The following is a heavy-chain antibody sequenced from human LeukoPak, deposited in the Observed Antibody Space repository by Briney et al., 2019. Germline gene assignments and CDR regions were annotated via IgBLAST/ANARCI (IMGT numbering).Heavy chain of an antibody. J-gene: IGHJ4*02. CDR1: GFTFSTYS. V-gene: IGHV3-7*01. CDR2: IKEDGSDK. D-gene: IGHD2-15*01. Sequence: GGSLRLSCAASGFTFSTYSMNWVRQAPGKGLEWVANIKEDGSDKNYVVSMEGRFTISRDNAKNSLYLQMNSVRVEDTAVYYCATDAAYGYDRFDHWGQGTQVTVSS. CDR3: ATDAAYGYDRFDH.